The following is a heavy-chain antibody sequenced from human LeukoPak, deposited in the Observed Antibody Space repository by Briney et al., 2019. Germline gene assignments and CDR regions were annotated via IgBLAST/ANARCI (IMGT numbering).Heavy chain of an antibody. CDR1: GYTFTRSG. CDR3: ARSYGDYEYWFDP. J-gene: IGHJ5*02. Sequence: ASVKVSCKASGYTFTRSGISWGRQAPGHGGEWMGWISAYNGNTNYAQKLQGRVTMTTDTSTSTAYIELRSLRSDDTALYYCARSYGDYEYWFDPWGQGTLVTVSS. CDR2: ISAYNGNT. D-gene: IGHD4-17*01. V-gene: IGHV1-18*01.